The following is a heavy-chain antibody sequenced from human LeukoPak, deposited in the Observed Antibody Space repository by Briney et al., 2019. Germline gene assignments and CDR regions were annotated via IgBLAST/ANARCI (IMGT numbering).Heavy chain of an antibody. CDR3: GRQDYGGNSGGALDI. V-gene: IGHV4-4*02. Sequence: SGTLSLTCAVSGGSISSSNWWSWVRQPPGKGLEWIGEIYHSGSTNYNPSLKSRVTISVDKSKNQFSLKLSSVTAADTAVYYCGRQDYGGNSGGALDIWGQGTMVTVSS. J-gene: IGHJ3*02. D-gene: IGHD4-23*01. CDR2: IYHSGST. CDR1: GGSISSSNW.